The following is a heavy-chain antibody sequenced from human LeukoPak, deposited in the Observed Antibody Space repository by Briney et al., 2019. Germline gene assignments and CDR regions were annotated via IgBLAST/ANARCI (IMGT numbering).Heavy chain of an antibody. CDR3: VREVSQGAAVGKYNWYFDL. D-gene: IGHD6-13*01. V-gene: IGHV3-13*01. CDR2: IGAGGDT. Sequence: GGSLRLSCAASGFTFSSSDLHWVRQVPGKSLEWVSAIGAGGDTYYPDSVKGRFTISRENAKNSLYLQMNSLRAGDTAVYYCVREVSQGAAVGKYNWYFDLWGRGTLVTVSS. CDR1: GFTFSSSD. J-gene: IGHJ2*01.